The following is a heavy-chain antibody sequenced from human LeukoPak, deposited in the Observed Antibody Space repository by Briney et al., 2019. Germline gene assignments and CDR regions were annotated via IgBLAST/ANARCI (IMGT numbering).Heavy chain of an antibody. D-gene: IGHD3-10*01. V-gene: IGHV1-8*01. CDR1: GYTFTSYD. J-gene: IGHJ6*02. CDR2: MNPNSGNT. Sequence: ASVKVSCKASGYTFTSYDINWVRQATGQGLEWIGWMNPNSGNTGYAQKFQGRVTMTRNTSISTAYMELSSLRSEDTAVYYCARALDDHGSGLYYYYYYGMDVWGQGTTVTVSS. CDR3: ARALDDHGSGLYYYYYYGMDV.